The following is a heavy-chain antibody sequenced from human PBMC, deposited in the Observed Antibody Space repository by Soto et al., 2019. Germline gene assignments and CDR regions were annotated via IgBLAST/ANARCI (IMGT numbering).Heavy chain of an antibody. CDR3: ARQPYSSSWYRSYYHSYGMEV. J-gene: IGHJ6*01. V-gene: IGHV4-39*01. CDR1: VGSISSSSYY. CDR2: IYYSGST. Sequence: SETLSLTCTFSVGSISSSSYYWGWIRQPPWKGLEWIGSIYYSGSTYYNPSLKSRVTISVDTSKNQFSLKLSSVTAADTAVYYCARQPYSSSWYRSYYHSYGMEVLGQGTTVNVSS. D-gene: IGHD6-13*01.